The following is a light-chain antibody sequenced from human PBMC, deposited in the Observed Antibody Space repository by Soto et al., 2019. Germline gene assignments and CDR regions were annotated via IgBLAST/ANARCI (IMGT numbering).Light chain of an antibody. J-gene: IGLJ2*01. CDR3: AAWDDSLNGVV. CDR1: SSNIGNNN. Sequence: QSVLTQPPSASGTPGQRVTISCSGSSSNIGNNNVNWYQQLPGTAPKLLIYSNNQRASGVPVRFSGSKSGTSASLAISGLQSDDEADYYCAAWDDSLNGVVFGGGTKVTVL. V-gene: IGLV1-44*01. CDR2: SNN.